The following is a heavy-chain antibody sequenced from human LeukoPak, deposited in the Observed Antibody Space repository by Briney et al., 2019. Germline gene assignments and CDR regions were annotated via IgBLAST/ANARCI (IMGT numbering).Heavy chain of an antibody. D-gene: IGHD6-6*01. V-gene: IGHV4-34*01. J-gene: IGHJ6*02. CDR1: GGSFSGYY. CDR3: ARGRARLVNYYYYYGMDV. Sequence: SETLSLTCAVYGGSFSGYYWSWIRQPPGKGLEWIGEINHSGSTNYNPSLKSRVTISVNTSKNQFSLKLSSVTAADTAVYYCARGRARLVNYYYYYGMDVWAQGTTVTVSS. CDR2: INHSGST.